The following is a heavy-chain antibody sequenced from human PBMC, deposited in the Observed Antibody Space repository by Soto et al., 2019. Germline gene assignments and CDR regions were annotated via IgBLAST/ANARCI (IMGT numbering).Heavy chain of an antibody. CDR2: INHSGST. CDR3: ARGLGYCSGGSCYRTKGLDY. D-gene: IGHD2-15*01. CDR1: GGSFSGYD. Sequence: TSETLSLTCAVDGGSFSGYDLSWIRQPPGKGLEWIGEINHSGSTNYNPSLKSRVTISVDTSKNQFSLKLSSVTAADTAVYYCARGLGYCSGGSCYRTKGLDYWGQGTLVTVSS. J-gene: IGHJ4*02. V-gene: IGHV4-34*01.